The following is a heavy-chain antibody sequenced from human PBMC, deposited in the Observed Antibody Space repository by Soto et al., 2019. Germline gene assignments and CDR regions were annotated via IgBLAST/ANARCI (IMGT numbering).Heavy chain of an antibody. D-gene: IGHD2-8*02. CDR3: AKATATGGGAFDI. CDR1: GFTCSSYD. J-gene: IGHJ3*02. Sequence: SGGSLRLSCAASGFTCSSYDMSWVRQAPGKGLEWVSTILVGGSTHYPDSVKGRFTISRDNSKNTVFLQMNSLTAGDTAVYYCAKATATGGGAFDICGQGTMVNVSS. CDR2: ILVGGST. V-gene: IGHV3-23*01.